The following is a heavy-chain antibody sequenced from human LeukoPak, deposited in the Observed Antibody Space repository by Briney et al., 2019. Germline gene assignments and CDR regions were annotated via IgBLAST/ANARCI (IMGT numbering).Heavy chain of an antibody. CDR1: GFTFSSYG. CDR3: AKPHFDY. Sequence: PGGSPRLSCAASGFTFSSYGMHWVRQTPGKGLDWLAFIRYDGSNKYYADSVKGRFTISRDNSKNTLYLQMNSPRAEDTAVYYCAKPHFDYWGQGTLVTVSS. CDR2: IRYDGSNK. V-gene: IGHV3-30*02. J-gene: IGHJ4*02.